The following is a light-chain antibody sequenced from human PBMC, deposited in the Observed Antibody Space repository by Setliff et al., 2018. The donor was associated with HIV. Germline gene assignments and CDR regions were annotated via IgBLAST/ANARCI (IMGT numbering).Light chain of an antibody. Sequence: QSVLTQPPSASGTPGQRVTISCSGSSSNIGSNTVNWYHQLPGTAPKLLIYSNNQRPSGVPDRFSGSKSGTSASLAISGLQSEDEADYYCAAWDDSLNVVFGTGTKVT. CDR2: SNN. CDR1: SSNIGSNT. J-gene: IGLJ1*01. V-gene: IGLV1-44*01. CDR3: AAWDDSLNVV.